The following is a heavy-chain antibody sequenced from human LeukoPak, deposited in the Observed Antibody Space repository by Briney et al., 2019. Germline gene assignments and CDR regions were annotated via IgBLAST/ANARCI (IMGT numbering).Heavy chain of an antibody. J-gene: IGHJ4*02. D-gene: IGHD6-6*01. CDR1: GFPFSSYS. CDR2: ISSSSSYI. Sequence: GSLRLSCAASGFPFSSYSMNWVRQAPGKGLEWVSSISSSSSYIYYADSVKGRFTISRDNTKNSLYLQMNSLRAEDTAVYYCASVAARPGPDYWGQGTLVTVSS. CDR3: ASVAARPGPDY. V-gene: IGHV3-21*01.